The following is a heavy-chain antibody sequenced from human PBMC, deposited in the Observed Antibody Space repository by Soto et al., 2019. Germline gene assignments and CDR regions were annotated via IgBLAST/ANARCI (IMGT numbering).Heavy chain of an antibody. CDR1: GGTFSSYA. CDR3: ARVLYYDILTGPADY. Sequence: ASLKVSRKASGGTFSSYAISWVRQAPGQGLEWMGWISAYNGNTNYAQKLQGRVTMTTDTSTSTAYMELRSLRSDDTAVYYCARVLYYDILTGPADYWGQGTLVTVSS. D-gene: IGHD3-9*01. J-gene: IGHJ4*02. V-gene: IGHV1-18*01. CDR2: ISAYNGNT.